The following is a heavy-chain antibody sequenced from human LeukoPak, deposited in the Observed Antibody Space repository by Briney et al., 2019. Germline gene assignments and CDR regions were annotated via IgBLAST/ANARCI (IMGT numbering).Heavy chain of an antibody. CDR1: GFTFDDYA. D-gene: IGHD2-15*01. V-gene: IGHV3-43D*03. CDR3: AKDLNLGYCSGGSCYSPDY. CDR2: ISWDGGST. J-gene: IGHJ4*02. Sequence: GGSLRLSCAASGFTFDDYAMHWVRQAPGKGLEWVSLISWDGGSTYYADSVKGRFTISRDNSKNSLYLQMNSLRAEDTALYYCAKDLNLGYCSGGSCYSPDYWGQGTLVTVSS.